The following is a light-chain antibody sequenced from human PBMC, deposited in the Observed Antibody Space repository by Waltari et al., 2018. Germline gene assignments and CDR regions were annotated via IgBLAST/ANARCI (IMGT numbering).Light chain of an antibody. CDR1: SGSVSTSYY. V-gene: IGLV8-61*01. CDR2: STN. J-gene: IGLJ2*01. Sequence: QTVVTQEPSFSVSPGGTVTLTCGLSSGSVSTSYYPSWYQQTPGQAPRTLIYSTNTRSSGVLVRFSGSILGNKAALTITGAQSDDESDYYCVLYMGSCIVVFGVGTKLTVL. CDR3: VLYMGSCIVV.